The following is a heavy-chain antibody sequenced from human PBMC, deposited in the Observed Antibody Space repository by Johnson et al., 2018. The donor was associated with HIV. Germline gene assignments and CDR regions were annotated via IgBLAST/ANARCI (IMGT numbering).Heavy chain of an antibody. CDR2: ISYDGSNK. D-gene: IGHD4-17*01. CDR3: ARERDSGDSLHRRFRAFDI. CDR1: GFTFSSYG. J-gene: IGHJ3*02. V-gene: IGHV3-30*03. Sequence: QVQLVESGGGVVQPGRSLRLSCAASGFTFSSYGMHWVRQAPGKGLEWVAVISYDGSNKYYADSVKGRFTISRDNSKNTLYLQMNSLRVDDTAVYYCARERDSGDSLHRRFRAFDIWGQGTMVTVSS.